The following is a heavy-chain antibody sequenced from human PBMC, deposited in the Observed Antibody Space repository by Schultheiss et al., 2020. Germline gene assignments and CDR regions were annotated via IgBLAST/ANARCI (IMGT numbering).Heavy chain of an antibody. D-gene: IGHD2-21*01. V-gene: IGHV2-70*11. CDR1: GGSFSGYY. CDR2: IDWDDDK. J-gene: IGHJ3*02. CDR3: ARTPRSLWAFDI. Sequence: QPLSLTCAVYGGSFSGYYWSWIRQPPGKALEWLARIDWDDDKYYSTSLKTRLTISKDTSKNQVVLTMTNMDPVDTATYYCARTPRSLWAFDIWGQGTMVTGSS.